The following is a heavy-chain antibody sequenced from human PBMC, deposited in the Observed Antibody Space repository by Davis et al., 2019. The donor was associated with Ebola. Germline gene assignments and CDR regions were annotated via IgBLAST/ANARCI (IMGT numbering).Heavy chain of an antibody. CDR2: IVVGSGNT. CDR1: GFTFTSSA. J-gene: IGHJ4*02. Sequence: SVKVSCKASGFTFTSSAVQWVRQARGQRLEWIGWIVVGSGNTNYAQKFQGRVTMTRDTSTSTVYMELSSLRSEDTAVYYCAREAGGSYYGNWGQGTLVTVSS. V-gene: IGHV1-58*01. D-gene: IGHD1-26*01. CDR3: AREAGGSYYGN.